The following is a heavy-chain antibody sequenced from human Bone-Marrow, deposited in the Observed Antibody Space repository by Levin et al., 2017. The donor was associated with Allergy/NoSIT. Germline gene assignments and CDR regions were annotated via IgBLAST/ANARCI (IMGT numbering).Heavy chain of an antibody. D-gene: IGHD3-16*01. Sequence: GSLRLSCTVSGDSVKLGSYYWTWIRQPPGKGLEWIAFIYYSGTTYYNPSLKSRVTMSVDTSNNQFSLRLSSVTAADTAVYYCARVERPITVRGVGNPKIDSWGQGTLVTVSS. J-gene: IGHJ4*02. CDR2: IYYSGTT. V-gene: IGHV4-61*01. CDR3: ARVERPITVRGVGNPKIDS. CDR1: GDSVKLGSYY.